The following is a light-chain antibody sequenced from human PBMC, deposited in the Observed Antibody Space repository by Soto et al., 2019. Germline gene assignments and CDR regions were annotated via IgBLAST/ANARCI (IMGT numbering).Light chain of an antibody. Sequence: DIQMTQSPSTLSASVGDRVTITCRASESMSNCLAWYQQKPGKAPKLLISDASSLQSGVPSRFSGSASGTEFTLTISSLQHDDIATYFCQQCHSYLTFGQVTKGDIK. CDR1: ESMSNC. V-gene: IGKV1-5*01. CDR2: DAS. CDR3: QQCHSYLT. J-gene: IGKJ1*01.